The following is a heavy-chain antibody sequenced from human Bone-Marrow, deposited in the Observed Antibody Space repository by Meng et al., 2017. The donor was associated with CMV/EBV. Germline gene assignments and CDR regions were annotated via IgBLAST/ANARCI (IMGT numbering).Heavy chain of an antibody. CDR2: INWNAGST. J-gene: IGHJ4*02. CDR3: ASDLVVPAARAVY. Sequence: GESLKISCAASGFTFSSYGMSWVRQAPGKGLEWVYGINWNAGSTGYADSVKGRFTISRDNAKNSLYLQMNSLRAEDTAVYYCASDLVVPAARAVYWGQGMLVTVSS. V-gene: IGHV3-20*04. CDR1: GFTFSSYG. D-gene: IGHD2-2*01.